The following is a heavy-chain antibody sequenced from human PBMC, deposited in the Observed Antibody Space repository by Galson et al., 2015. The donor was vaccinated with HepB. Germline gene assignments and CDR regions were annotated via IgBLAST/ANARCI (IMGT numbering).Heavy chain of an antibody. CDR2: VYQNGMT. D-gene: IGHD2-8*02. Sequence: SETLSLTCLVSGASVSSTNWWTWLRHSPEKGLEWIGEVYQNGMTNYNPSLESRATISVIRPRNQFTLTLTSVISADTAVYYYARDGAHCTATECERGWLDPWSQGTLVIVSS. CDR1: GASVSSTNW. J-gene: IGHJ5*02. V-gene: IGHV4-4*02. CDR3: ARDGAHCTATECERGWLDP.